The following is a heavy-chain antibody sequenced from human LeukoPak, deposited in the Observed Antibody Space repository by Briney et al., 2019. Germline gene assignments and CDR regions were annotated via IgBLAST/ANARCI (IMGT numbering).Heavy chain of an antibody. V-gene: IGHV3-30*04. D-gene: IGHD7-27*01. CDR2: ISYDGRNK. Sequence: PGGSLRLSCAASGFTFSSYAMHWVRQAPGKGLEWVAVISYDGRNKYYADSVKGRFTISRDNAKNSLYLQVNSLRAEDTAVYYCARALGIDYWGQGTLVTVSS. CDR3: ARALGIDY. J-gene: IGHJ4*02. CDR1: GFTFSSYA.